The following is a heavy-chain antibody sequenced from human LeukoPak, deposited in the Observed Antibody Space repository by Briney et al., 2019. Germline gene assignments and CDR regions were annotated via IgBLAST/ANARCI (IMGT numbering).Heavy chain of an antibody. J-gene: IGHJ4*02. CDR2: INSDGSST. CDR3: AKQQGYRAFDY. V-gene: IGHV3-74*01. CDR1: GFTFSSYW. D-gene: IGHD6-13*01. Sequence: GGSLRLSCAASGFTFSSYWMRWVRQAPGKGLVWVSRINSDGSSTSYADSVKGRFTISRDNAKNTLYLQMNSLRAEDTAVYYCAKQQGYRAFDYWGQGTLVTVSS.